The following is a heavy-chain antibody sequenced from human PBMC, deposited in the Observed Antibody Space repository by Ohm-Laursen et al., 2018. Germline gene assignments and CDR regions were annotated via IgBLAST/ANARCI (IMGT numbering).Heavy chain of an antibody. V-gene: IGHV3-21*01. CDR3: AKDIMQWLVRIDY. Sequence: GSLRLSCTASGFTFSSYSMNWVRQAPGKGLEWVSSISSSSSYIYYADSVKGRFTISRDNSKNTLYLQMNSLRAEDTAVYYCAKDIMQWLVRIDYWGQGTLVTVSS. J-gene: IGHJ4*02. D-gene: IGHD6-19*01. CDR2: ISSSSSYI. CDR1: GFTFSSYS.